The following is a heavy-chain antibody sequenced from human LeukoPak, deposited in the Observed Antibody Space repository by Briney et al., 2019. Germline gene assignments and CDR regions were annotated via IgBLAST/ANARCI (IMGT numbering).Heavy chain of an antibody. CDR3: AKDPASRNYADY. V-gene: IGHV3-23*01. CDR1: GFTFSTYA. CDR2: ISGRGNNA. Sequence: PGGSLRLSCAASGFTFSTYAMSWVRQAPGKGLEWVSSISGRGNNAYYADSVKGRFTISRDNAKNTLYLQMNSLRAEDTAVYHCAKDPASRNYADYWGQGTLVTVSS. D-gene: IGHD2-2*01. J-gene: IGHJ4*02.